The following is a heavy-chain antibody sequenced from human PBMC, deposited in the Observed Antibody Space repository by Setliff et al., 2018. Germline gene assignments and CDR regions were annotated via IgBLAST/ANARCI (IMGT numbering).Heavy chain of an antibody. J-gene: IGHJ4*02. D-gene: IGHD3-3*01. CDR1: GYTFTSYA. CDR2: INTNTGNP. CDR3: EISRYDFWSGYYFDY. V-gene: IGHV7-4-1*02. Sequence: GASVKVSCKASGYTFTSYAMNWVRQAPGQGLEWMGWINTNTGNPTYAQGFTGRFVFSLDTSVSTAYLQISSLKAEDTAVYYCEISRYDFWSGYYFDYWGQGTLVTVSS.